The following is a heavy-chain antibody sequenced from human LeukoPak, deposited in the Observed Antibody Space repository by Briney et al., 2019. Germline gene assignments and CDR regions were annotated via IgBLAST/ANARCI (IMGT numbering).Heavy chain of an antibody. D-gene: IGHD2-15*01. V-gene: IGHV1-2*02. Sequence: GATVKVSCKASGYTFTGYYMHWVRQAPGQGLEWMGWINPNSGGTNYAQKFQGRVTMTRDTSISTAYMELSRLRSDDTAVYYCARVRCGGQGGGSCYEGAYYYYYMDVWGKGTTVTVSS. CDR1: GYTFTGYY. CDR3: ARVRCGGQGGGSCYEGAYYYYYMDV. J-gene: IGHJ6*03. CDR2: INPNSGGT.